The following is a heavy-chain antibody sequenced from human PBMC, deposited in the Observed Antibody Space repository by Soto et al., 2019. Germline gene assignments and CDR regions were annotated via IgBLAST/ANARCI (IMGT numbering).Heavy chain of an antibody. D-gene: IGHD3-22*01. CDR1: GYTFTSYA. Sequence: ASVKVSCKASGYTFTSYAMHWVRQAPGQRLEWMGWINAGNGNTKYSQKFQGRVTITRDTSASTAYMELSSLRSEDTAVYYCARSSVTSYYEYYFDYWGQGTLVTVSS. CDR2: INAGNGNT. V-gene: IGHV1-3*01. J-gene: IGHJ4*02. CDR3: ARSSVTSYYEYYFDY.